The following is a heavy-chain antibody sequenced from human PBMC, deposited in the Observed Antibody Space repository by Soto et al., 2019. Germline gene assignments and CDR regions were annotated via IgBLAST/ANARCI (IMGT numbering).Heavy chain of an antibody. D-gene: IGHD3-10*01. J-gene: IGHJ5*02. Sequence: PSETLSLTCTVSGGSISSSSYYWGWIRQPPGKGLEWIGSIYYSGSTYYNPSLKSRVTISVDTSKNQFSLKLSSVTAADTAVCYCARQYYYGSGSYEWFDPWGQGTLVTVSS. CDR2: IYYSGST. CDR3: ARQYYYGSGSYEWFDP. V-gene: IGHV4-39*01. CDR1: GGSISSSSYY.